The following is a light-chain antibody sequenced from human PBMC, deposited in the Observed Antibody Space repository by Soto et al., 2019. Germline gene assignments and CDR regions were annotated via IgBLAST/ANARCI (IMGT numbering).Light chain of an antibody. J-gene: IGKJ1*01. CDR2: TAS. CDR3: QEYNNYWT. V-gene: IGKV1-5*01. Sequence: DIQMTQSPSTLSSSVGDTVTITCRASQTISRWLAWYQQKPGKAPRLLIYTASTLESGVPSRLSASGSGTEFTLTISSLTPDDFATYYCQEYNNYWTFGHGTKVDIK. CDR1: QTISRW.